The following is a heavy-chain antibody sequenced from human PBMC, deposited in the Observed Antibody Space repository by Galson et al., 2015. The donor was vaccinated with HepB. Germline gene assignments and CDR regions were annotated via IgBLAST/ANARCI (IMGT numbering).Heavy chain of an antibody. CDR1: GFTFSSNR. J-gene: IGHJ4*02. Sequence: SLRLSCADSGFTFSSNRMNWVRQAPGKGLEWVSYISSSSSTIYYADSVKGRFTISRDNAKNSLYLQMNSLRAEDTAVYYCARQSGRWVPLALDYWGQGTLVTVSS. V-gene: IGHV3-48*04. D-gene: IGHD5-24*01. CDR2: ISSSSSTI. CDR3: ARQSGRWVPLALDY.